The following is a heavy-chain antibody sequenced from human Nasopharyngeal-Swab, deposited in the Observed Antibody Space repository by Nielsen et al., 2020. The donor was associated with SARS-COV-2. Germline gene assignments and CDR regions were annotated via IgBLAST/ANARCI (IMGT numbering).Heavy chain of an antibody. Sequence: GESLKISCAASGFTFSSYAMSWVRQAPGKGLEWVSAISGSGGSTYYADSVKGRFTISRDNSKNTLYLQMNSLRAEDTAVYYCAKELSATVTTVGAFDIRGQGTMVTVSS. V-gene: IGHV3-23*01. CDR2: ISGSGGST. CDR1: GFTFSSYA. CDR3: AKELSATVTTVGAFDI. J-gene: IGHJ3*02. D-gene: IGHD4-17*01.